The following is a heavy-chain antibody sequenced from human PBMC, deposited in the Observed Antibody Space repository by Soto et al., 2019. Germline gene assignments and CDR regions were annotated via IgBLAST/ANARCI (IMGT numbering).Heavy chain of an antibody. CDR2: ISYDGSNK. Sequence: QVQLVESGGGVVQPGRSLRLSCAASGFTFSSYGMHWVRQAPGKGLEWVAAISYDGSNKYYADSVKGRFTISRDNSKNTLYLQMNSLRAEDTAVYYCAKDPGTTFDYWGQGTLVTVSS. V-gene: IGHV3-30*18. J-gene: IGHJ4*02. CDR3: AKDPGTTFDY. CDR1: GFTFSSYG. D-gene: IGHD4-4*01.